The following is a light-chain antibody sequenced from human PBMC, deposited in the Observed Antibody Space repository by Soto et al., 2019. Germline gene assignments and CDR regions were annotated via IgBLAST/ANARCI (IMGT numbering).Light chain of an antibody. CDR3: QQYNNWPLT. Sequence: EIVLTQSPGTLSLSPGESATLSCRASRSLDSGQLAWYQQKVGRAPRLLIHDAFIRATGIPDRFSGSGSGTDFTLTIARLEPEDFAVYYCQQYNNWPLTFGGGTKVEIK. V-gene: IGKV3D-20*02. J-gene: IGKJ4*01. CDR2: DAF. CDR1: RSLDSGQ.